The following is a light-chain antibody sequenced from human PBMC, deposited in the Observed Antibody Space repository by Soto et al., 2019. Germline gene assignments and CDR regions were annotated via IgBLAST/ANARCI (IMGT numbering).Light chain of an antibody. CDR3: SSYTGNTALGDV. V-gene: IGLV2-14*01. CDR1: SSDVGGHKY. CDR2: GVT. Sequence: QSALAQPASVSGSPGQSITISCTGTSSDVGGHKYVSWYQQHPGKAPKLLIYGVTNRPSGVSDRFSGSKSGNTASLTISGLQPEDEADYYCSSYTGNTALGDVFGTGTKVTVL. J-gene: IGLJ1*01.